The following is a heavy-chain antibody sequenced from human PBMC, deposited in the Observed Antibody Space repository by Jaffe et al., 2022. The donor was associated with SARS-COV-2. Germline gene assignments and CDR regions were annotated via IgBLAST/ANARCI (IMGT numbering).Heavy chain of an antibody. V-gene: IGHV3-48*03. Sequence: EVQLVESGGGLVQPGGSLRLSCAASGFTFRSYEMNWVRQAPGKGLEWVSYISSSGSTIHYADSVKGRFTISRDNAKNSLYLQMNSLRAEDTAVYYCARASDFWSGYSFDYWGQGTLVTVSS. CDR1: GFTFRSYE. CDR2: ISSSGSTI. D-gene: IGHD3-3*01. CDR3: ARASDFWSGYSFDY. J-gene: IGHJ4*02.